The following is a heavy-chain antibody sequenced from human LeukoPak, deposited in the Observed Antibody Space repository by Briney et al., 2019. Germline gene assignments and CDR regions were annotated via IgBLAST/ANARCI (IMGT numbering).Heavy chain of an antibody. CDR1: GGTFSSYA. Sequence: SVKVSCKASGGTFSSYAISWVRQAPGQGLEWMGGIIPIFGTANYAQKFQGRVTITADESTSTAYMELSSLRSEDTAVYYCAKILTGTGPTMDVWGQGTTVTVSS. CDR2: IIPIFGTA. CDR3: AKILTGTGPTMDV. D-gene: IGHD1-20*01. J-gene: IGHJ6*02. V-gene: IGHV1-69*13.